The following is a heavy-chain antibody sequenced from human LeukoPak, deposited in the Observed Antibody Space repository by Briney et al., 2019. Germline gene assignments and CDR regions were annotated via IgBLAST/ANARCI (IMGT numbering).Heavy chain of an antibody. D-gene: IGHD5-24*01. Sequence: PSETLSLTCTVSGGSISSYYWSWIRQPPGKGLEWIGYIYYSGSTNYNPSLKSRVTISVDTSKNQFSLKLSSVTAADTAVYYCARVTDGYNSNWGQGTLVTVSS. V-gene: IGHV4-59*01. CDR3: ARVTDGYNSN. J-gene: IGHJ4*02. CDR2: IYYSGST. CDR1: GGSISSYY.